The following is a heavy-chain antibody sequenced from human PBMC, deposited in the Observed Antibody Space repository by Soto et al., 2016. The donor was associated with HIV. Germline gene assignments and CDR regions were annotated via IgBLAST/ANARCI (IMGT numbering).Heavy chain of an antibody. CDR3: VSYVWGTPPNGKDV. CDR1: GASISSNNW. J-gene: IGHJ6*02. V-gene: IGHV4-4*02. Sequence: QVQFQESGPGLVKPSETLSLTCAVSGASISSNNWWSWIRQPPGKGLEWIGEMYHIGNSNYNPSLNSRVTISIDKSKNEFSLTLTSVTAADTAIYYCVSYVWGTPPNGKDVWGLRDHGHRSP. D-gene: IGHD3-16*01. CDR2: MYHIGNS.